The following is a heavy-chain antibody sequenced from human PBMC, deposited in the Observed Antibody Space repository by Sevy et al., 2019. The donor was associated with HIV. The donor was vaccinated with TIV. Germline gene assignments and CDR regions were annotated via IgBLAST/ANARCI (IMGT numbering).Heavy chain of an antibody. V-gene: IGHV1-18*01. Sequence: ASVKVSCKASGYTFTSYGISWVRQAPGQGLEWMGWISANNGNTNYAQKLQGRVTMTTDTSTSTAYMERRSLRTDDTAVHYCASGLTVTKRLGGAYYFDYWGQGTLVTVSS. CDR3: ASGLTVTKRLGGAYYFDY. CDR2: ISANNGNT. D-gene: IGHD4-4*01. CDR1: GYTFTSYG. J-gene: IGHJ4*02.